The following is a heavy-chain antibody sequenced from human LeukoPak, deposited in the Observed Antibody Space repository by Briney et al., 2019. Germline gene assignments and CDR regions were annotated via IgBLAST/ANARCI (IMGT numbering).Heavy chain of an antibody. V-gene: IGHV3-23*01. Sequence: PGGSLRLSCAASGFTFSSYAMSWVRQAPGKGLPWVSAISGSGGSTYYADSVKGRFTISRDNAKNSLYLQMNSLRAEDTAVYYCAREVIQLWPGGYFDLWGRGTLVTVSS. CDR1: GFTFSSYA. D-gene: IGHD5-18*01. CDR2: ISGSGGST. CDR3: AREVIQLWPGGYFDL. J-gene: IGHJ2*01.